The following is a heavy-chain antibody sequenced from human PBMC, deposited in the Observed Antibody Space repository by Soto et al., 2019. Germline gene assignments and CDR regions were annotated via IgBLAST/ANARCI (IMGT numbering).Heavy chain of an antibody. CDR1: GFTFSSYA. CDR2: ISYDGSNK. V-gene: IGHV3-30-3*01. D-gene: IGHD6-6*01. J-gene: IGHJ5*02. CDR3: SRARSSSGSRYGWFDP. Sequence: QVQLVESGGVVVQPGRSLRLSCAASGFTFSSYAMHWVRQAPGKGLEWVAVISYDGSNKYYADSVKGRFTISRDNSKNTLYLQMNSMRAEDTAVYYCSRARSSSGSRYGWFDPWGQGTLFTVSS.